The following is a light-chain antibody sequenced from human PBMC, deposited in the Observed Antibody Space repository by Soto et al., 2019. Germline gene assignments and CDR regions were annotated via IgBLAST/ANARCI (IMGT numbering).Light chain of an antibody. CDR1: SGSIANSY. CDR3: QSYDNNNHWV. CDR2: EDN. J-gene: IGLJ3*02. Sequence: NFMLTQPHSVSESPGKTVTMSCTRSSGSIANSYVQWYQQRPGSSPTTVIYEDNQRPSGVPDRFSGSIDSSSHSASLTISGLKTEDEADYYCQSYDNNNHWVFGGGTKLTVL. V-gene: IGLV6-57*01.